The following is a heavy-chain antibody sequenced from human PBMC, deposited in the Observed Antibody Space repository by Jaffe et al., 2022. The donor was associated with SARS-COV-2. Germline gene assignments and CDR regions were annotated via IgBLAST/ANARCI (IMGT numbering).Heavy chain of an antibody. V-gene: IGHV3-33*01. CDR2: IWYDGSNK. CDR1: GFTFSSYG. J-gene: IGHJ6*02. D-gene: IGHD4-17*01. CDR3: ARDRGDYERRYGMDV. Sequence: QVQLVESGGGVVQPGRSLRLSCAASGFTFSSYGMHWVRQAPGKGLEWVAVIWYDGSNKYYADSVKGRFTISRDNSKNTLYLQMNSLRAEDTAVYYCARDRGDYERRYGMDVWGQGTTVTVSS.